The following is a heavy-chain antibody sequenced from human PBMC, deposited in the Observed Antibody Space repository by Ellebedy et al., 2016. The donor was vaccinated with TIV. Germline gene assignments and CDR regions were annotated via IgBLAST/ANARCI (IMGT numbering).Heavy chain of an antibody. V-gene: IGHV3-53*01. J-gene: IGHJ4*02. D-gene: IGHD3-16*01. CDR3: ARGNDWGFDS. Sequence: GESLKISXAASGFTVSSNYMSWVRQAPGKGLEWVSVIYSGGSTYYADSVKGRFTISRENAKSSLYLQMNSLRVGDTAVYYCARGNDWGFDSWGQGILVTVSS. CDR2: IYSGGST. CDR1: GFTVSSNY.